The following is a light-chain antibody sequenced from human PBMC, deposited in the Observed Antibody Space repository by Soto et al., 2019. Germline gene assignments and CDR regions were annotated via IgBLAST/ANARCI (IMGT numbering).Light chain of an antibody. CDR2: GNN. J-gene: IGLJ1*01. Sequence: QSVLTQPPSVSGAPGQRVTISCTGSSSNIGAGYGVHWYQQLPGTAPKLLTYGNNNRPSGVPDRFSGSKSGTSASLAITGLQAEDEADYYCQSYDSSLSGYVFGTGTKLTVL. CDR3: QSYDSSLSGYV. CDR1: SSNIGAGYG. V-gene: IGLV1-40*01.